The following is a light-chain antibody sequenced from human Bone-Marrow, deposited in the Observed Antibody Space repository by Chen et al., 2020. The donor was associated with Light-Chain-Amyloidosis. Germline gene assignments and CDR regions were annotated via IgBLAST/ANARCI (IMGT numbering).Light chain of an antibody. Sequence: EIVLTQSPGTLSLSPGEGANLSCRASQTISSNDLTWYQHKFGQAPRLLIYGSSSRATGIPGRFTGSGSGTDFTLTINRLEPEDFAMYYCQQYGTSPLTFGGGTKVEIK. V-gene: IGKV3-20*01. CDR2: GSS. J-gene: IGKJ4*01. CDR3: QQYGTSPLT. CDR1: QTISSND.